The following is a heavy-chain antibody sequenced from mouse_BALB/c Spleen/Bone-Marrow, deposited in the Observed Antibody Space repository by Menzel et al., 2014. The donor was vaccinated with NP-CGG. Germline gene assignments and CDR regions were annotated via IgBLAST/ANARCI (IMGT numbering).Heavy chain of an antibody. D-gene: IGHD2-10*02. CDR1: GFSLSDYG. V-gene: IGHV2-6-5*01. CDR3: AKHRSVYPYAMDY. J-gene: IGHJ4*01. CDR2: ICGGGKE. Sequence: QVQLKESGPGLVAPSQSLSITCTVSGFSLSDYGVSWIRQSPGKGLEWLGVICGGGKEYYNSVLKSRLSINKDNSKSQVFLKMYSLQTDDTAIYYCAKHRSVYPYAMDYWGQGTSVTVSS.